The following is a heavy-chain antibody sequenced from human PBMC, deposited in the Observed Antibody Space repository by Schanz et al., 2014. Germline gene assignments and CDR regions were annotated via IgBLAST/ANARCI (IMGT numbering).Heavy chain of an antibody. CDR1: GFSFSIFA. CDR2: MIGSGSSV. D-gene: IGHD3-9*01. CDR3: AKHVRSLTGNDY. V-gene: IGHV3-23*01. J-gene: IGHJ4*02. Sequence: EVQLLESGGGLVQPGGSLRLSCAASGFSFSIFAMTWVRQAPGQGLEWVSRMIGSGSSVFYADSVKGRFTISRDNLKNTVYLQVNSLRAEDTAVYYCAKHVRSLTGNDYWGQGTLVTVSS.